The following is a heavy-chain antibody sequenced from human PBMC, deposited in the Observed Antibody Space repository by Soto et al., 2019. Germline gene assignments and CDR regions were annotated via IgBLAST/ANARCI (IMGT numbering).Heavy chain of an antibody. CDR3: ARLAFMITFGGVIIPGWFDP. Sequence: NPSETLSLTCTVSGGSISSSSYYWGWIRQPPGKGLEWIGSIYYSGSTYYNPSLKSRVTISVDTSKNQFSLKLSSVTAADTAVYYCARLAFMITFGGVIIPGWFDPWGQGTLVTVSS. V-gene: IGHV4-39*01. CDR2: IYYSGST. CDR1: GGSISSSSYY. J-gene: IGHJ5*02. D-gene: IGHD3-16*02.